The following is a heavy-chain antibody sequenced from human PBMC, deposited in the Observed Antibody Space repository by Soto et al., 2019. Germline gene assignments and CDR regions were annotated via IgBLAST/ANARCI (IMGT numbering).Heavy chain of an antibody. CDR3: ARERPDGARLDP. Sequence: PSETLSLTCTVSGGSISSGDYYWSWIRQPPGKGLEWIGYIYYGGSTYYSPSLKSRVTISVDTSKNQFSLKLSSVTAADTAVYYCARERPDGARLDPWGQGMLVTVS. V-gene: IGHV4-30-4*01. J-gene: IGHJ5*02. CDR2: IYYGGST. CDR1: GGSISSGDYY. D-gene: IGHD6-6*01.